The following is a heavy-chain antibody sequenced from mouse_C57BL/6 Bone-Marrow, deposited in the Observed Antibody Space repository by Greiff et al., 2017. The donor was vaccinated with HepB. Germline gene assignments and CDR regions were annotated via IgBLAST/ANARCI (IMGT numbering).Heavy chain of an antibody. Sequence: EVHLVESGGGLVQPGGSMKLSCVASGFTFSNYWMNWVRQSPEKGLEWVAQIRLKSDNYATHYAESVKGRFTISRDDSKSSVYLQMNNLRAEDTGIYYCTGRGGNWYFDVWGTGTTVTVSS. CDR2: IRLKSDNYAT. J-gene: IGHJ1*03. CDR1: GFTFSNYW. CDR3: TGRGGNWYFDV. V-gene: IGHV6-3*01.